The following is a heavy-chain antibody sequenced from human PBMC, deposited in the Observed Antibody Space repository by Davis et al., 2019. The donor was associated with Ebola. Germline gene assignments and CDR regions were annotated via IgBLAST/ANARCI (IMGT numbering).Heavy chain of an antibody. Sequence: MPSETLSLTCTVSGGSISSSSYYWGWIRQPPGKGLEWIGSIYYSGSTYYNPSLKSRVTISVDTSKNQFSLKLSSVTAADTAVYYCARSLRGYSGYDPYYFDYWGQGTLVTVSS. CDR1: GGSISSSSYY. V-gene: IGHV4-39*01. J-gene: IGHJ4*02. CDR3: ARSLRGYSGYDPYYFDY. CDR2: IYYSGST. D-gene: IGHD5-12*01.